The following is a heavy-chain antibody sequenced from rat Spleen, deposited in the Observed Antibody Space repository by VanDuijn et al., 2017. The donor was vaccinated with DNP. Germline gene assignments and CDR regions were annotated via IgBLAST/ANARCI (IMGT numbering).Heavy chain of an antibody. V-gene: IGHV5-20*01. J-gene: IGHJ1*01. CDR2: ISYDGYST. D-gene: IGHD1-10*01. Sequence: EVQLVESGGGLVQPRRSMKLSCTASGFTFSDYGMAWVLQAPTKGLEWVASISYDGYSTYYRDSVKGRFTISRDNAKSTLDLQMESLRSEDTATYYCTKANNNWDWYFDFWGPGTMVTVSS. CDR1: GFTFSDYG. CDR3: TKANNNWDWYFDF.